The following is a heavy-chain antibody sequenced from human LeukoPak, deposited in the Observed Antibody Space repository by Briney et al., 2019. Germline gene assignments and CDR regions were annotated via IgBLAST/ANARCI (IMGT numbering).Heavy chain of an antibody. D-gene: IGHD4-23*01. Sequence: GGSLRLSCAPSGFTFSSYGMHWVRQAPGKGLEWVAVISYDGSNKYYADSVKGRFTISRDNSKNTLYLQMNSLRAEDTAVYYCAKSYGGNQYYFDYWGQGTLVTVSS. CDR3: AKSYGGNQYYFDY. V-gene: IGHV3-30*18. J-gene: IGHJ4*02. CDR2: ISYDGSNK. CDR1: GFTFSSYG.